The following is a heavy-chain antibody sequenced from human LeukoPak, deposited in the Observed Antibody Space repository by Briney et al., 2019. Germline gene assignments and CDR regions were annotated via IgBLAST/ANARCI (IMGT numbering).Heavy chain of an antibody. D-gene: IGHD5-12*01. Sequence: SETLSLTCTVSGGSINNYYWSWIRQPPGEGLEWIGYIYYSGNTNYNPSLKSRVTISVDTSKNQFSLKLTSVTAADTAVYYCARQGGWLAPLARWGQGTLVTVSS. CDR1: GGSINNYY. J-gene: IGHJ1*01. V-gene: IGHV4-59*08. CDR3: ARQGGWLAPLAR. CDR2: IYYSGNT.